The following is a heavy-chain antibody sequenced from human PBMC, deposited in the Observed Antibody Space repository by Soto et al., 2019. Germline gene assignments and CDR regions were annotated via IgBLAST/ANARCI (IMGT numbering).Heavy chain of an antibody. CDR1: VASISGFY. J-gene: IGHJ5*02. CDR3: VRDGTKTLRDWFDP. V-gene: IGHV4-4*07. Sequence: ETLSLTCTVSVASISGFYWSWIRKSAGKGLEWIGRTYATGTTDYNPSLKSRVMMSVDTSKKQFSLKLRSVTAADTAVYYCVRDGTKTLRDWFDPWGQGISVTVSS. D-gene: IGHD1-1*01. CDR2: TYATGTT.